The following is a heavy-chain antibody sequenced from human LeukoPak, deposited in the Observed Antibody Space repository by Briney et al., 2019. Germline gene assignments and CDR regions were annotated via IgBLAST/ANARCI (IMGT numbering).Heavy chain of an antibody. V-gene: IGHV3-74*01. CDR1: GLAFSAYK. D-gene: IGHD2-15*01. CDR2: ISTDGYTT. Sequence: QTGGSLRLSCAASGLAFSAYKMHWVRQAPRKGLVWVSRISTDGYTTDYADFVQGRFTASRDNTKNTWSLEINSLRAEDTAVYYCVVGGSPGYWGQGTLVTVSS. J-gene: IGHJ4*02. CDR3: VVGGSPGY.